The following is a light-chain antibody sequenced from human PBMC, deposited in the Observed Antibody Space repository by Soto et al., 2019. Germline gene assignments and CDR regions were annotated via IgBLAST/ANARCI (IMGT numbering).Light chain of an antibody. J-gene: IGKJ4*01. V-gene: IGKV1-39*01. CDR2: AAS. Sequence: DIQMTQSPSSLSASVGDRITITCRASQRISTSLNWDQQKPGKPPTLLIYAASTLQSGVPSRFTGSVAGTDFTLTISSLQPEDFATYYSQQSYSTTLTSGGCTKGETK. CDR1: QRISTS. CDR3: QQSYSTTLT.